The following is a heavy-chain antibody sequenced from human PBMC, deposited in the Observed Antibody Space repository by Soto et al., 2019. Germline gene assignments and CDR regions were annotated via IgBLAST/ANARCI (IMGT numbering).Heavy chain of an antibody. Sequence: SETLSLTCAVYGGSFSGYYWSWIRQPPEKGLEWIGDIYYSGSTNYNPSLKSRVTISVDTSKNQFSLKLNSVTAADTAVYYCARTYYDYVWGSLSYWGQGTLVTVSS. CDR1: GGSFSGYY. J-gene: IGHJ4*01. V-gene: IGHV4-34*01. CDR3: ARTYYDYVWGSLSY. D-gene: IGHD3-16*01. CDR2: IYYSGST.